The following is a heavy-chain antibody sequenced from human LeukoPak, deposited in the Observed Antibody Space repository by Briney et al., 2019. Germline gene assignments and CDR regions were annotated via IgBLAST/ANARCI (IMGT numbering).Heavy chain of an antibody. Sequence: SETLSLTCTVSGGSIGTYSWNWIRQPPGKGLEWIGYIYYSGTTNYNPSLKSRVTMSVDTSKNQFSLKLSSVTAADTAVYYCARDLQWELLMGDDAFDIWGQGTMVTVSS. CDR3: ARDLQWELLMGDDAFDI. J-gene: IGHJ3*02. D-gene: IGHD1-26*01. CDR2: IYYSGTT. V-gene: IGHV4-59*12. CDR1: GGSIGTYS.